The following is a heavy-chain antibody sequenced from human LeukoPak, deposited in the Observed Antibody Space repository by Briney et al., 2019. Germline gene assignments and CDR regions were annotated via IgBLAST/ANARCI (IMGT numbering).Heavy chain of an antibody. V-gene: IGHV4-59*01. J-gene: IGHJ4*02. D-gene: IGHD5/OR15-5a*01. Sequence: SETLSLTCTVSGGSFSGYYWNWIRQPPGKGLEWIGYVYYSGTTNYNPSLKSRVTISADTSKNQFSLNLTSVTAADTAVYYCAREVSGDFDYWGQGTLVTVSS. CDR1: GGSFSGYY. CDR2: VYYSGTT. CDR3: AREVSGDFDY.